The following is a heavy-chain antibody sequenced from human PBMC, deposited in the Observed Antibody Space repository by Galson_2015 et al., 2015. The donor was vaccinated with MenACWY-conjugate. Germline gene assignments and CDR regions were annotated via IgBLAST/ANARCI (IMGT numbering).Heavy chain of an antibody. Sequence: SLRLSCAASGFTFSNAWMSWVRQAPGKGLGWVGRIKSKTDGGTTDYAAPVKGRFTISRDDSKNTLYLQMNSLKIEDTAVYYCTTSFRGVAFDIWGQGTMVTVSS. CDR2: IKSKTDGGTT. J-gene: IGHJ3*02. CDR1: GFTFSNAW. V-gene: IGHV3-15*01. CDR3: TTSFRGVAFDI.